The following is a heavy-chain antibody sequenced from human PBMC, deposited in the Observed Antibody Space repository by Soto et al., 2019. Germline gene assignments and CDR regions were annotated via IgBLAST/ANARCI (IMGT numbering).Heavy chain of an antibody. J-gene: IGHJ4*02. CDR3: AGVCSYGLRSLDY. Sequence: SETLSLTCAVSGGSISSGDYSWSWIRQPPGKGLEWIGYIYHSGSTYYNPSLKSRVTISVDRSKNQFSLKLSSVTAADTAVYFFAGVCSYGLRSLDYWGQGTLVIVSS. D-gene: IGHD5-18*01. CDR1: GGSISSGDYS. V-gene: IGHV4-30-2*01. CDR2: IYHSGST.